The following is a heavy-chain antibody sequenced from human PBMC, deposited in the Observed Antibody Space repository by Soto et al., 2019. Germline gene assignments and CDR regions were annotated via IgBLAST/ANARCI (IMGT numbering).Heavy chain of an antibody. CDR2: ISAYNGNT. Sequence: GASVKVSCKDSGYTFTSYGISWVRQAPGQGLEWMGWISAYNGNTNYAQKLQGRVTMTSHTSTSTAYMELGSLRSDDTAVYYCTRVQSRCSSTSCYSKVYYYGMDVWG. J-gene: IGHJ6*02. CDR3: TRVQSRCSSTSCYSKVYYYGMDV. D-gene: IGHD2-2*01. CDR1: GYTFTSYG. V-gene: IGHV1-18*04.